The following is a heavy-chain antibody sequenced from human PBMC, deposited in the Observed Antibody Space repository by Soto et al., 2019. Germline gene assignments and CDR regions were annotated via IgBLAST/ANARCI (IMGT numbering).Heavy chain of an antibody. J-gene: IGHJ4*02. CDR1: GGSISSGDYY. V-gene: IGHV4-30-4*01. CDR2: IYYIGST. Sequence: QVQLQESGPGLVKPSQTLSLTCTVSGGSISSGDYYWSWIRQPPGKGLEWIGYIYYIGSTYYNPSLKRRVTISVDTSKNQCSLKLSSVTAADTAVYYCARGAQYCSSTSCTRPLDYWGQGTLVTVSS. D-gene: IGHD2-2*01. CDR3: ARGAQYCSSTSCTRPLDY.